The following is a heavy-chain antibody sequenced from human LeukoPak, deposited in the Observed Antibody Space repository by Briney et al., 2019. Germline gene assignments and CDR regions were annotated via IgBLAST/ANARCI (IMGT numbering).Heavy chain of an antibody. D-gene: IGHD3-22*01. J-gene: IGHJ4*02. CDR2: MNPNSGNT. Sequence: GASVKVSCRASGYTFTSYDINWVRQATGQGLEWMGWMNPNSGNTGYAQKFQGRVTMTRNTSISTAYMELSSLRSEDTAVYYCARGRHYYDSSGYLTVEDYWGQGTLVTVSS. V-gene: IGHV1-8*01. CDR1: GYTFTSYD. CDR3: ARGRHYYDSSGYLTVEDY.